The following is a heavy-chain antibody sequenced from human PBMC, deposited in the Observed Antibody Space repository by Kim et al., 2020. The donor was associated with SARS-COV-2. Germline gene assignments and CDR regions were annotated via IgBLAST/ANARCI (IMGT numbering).Heavy chain of an antibody. J-gene: IGHJ4*02. CDR3: ARVLNSGYSDY. CDR2: IHYSGST. Sequence: SETLSLTCSVSGGSISSYYWTWIRLPPGKGLEWIGYIHYSGSTKYNPSLKKRITISVDTSRNEFSLRMSSVTAADTAIYYCARVLNSGYSDYWGQGILVTVSS. V-gene: IGHV4-59*01. CDR1: GGSISSYY. D-gene: IGHD3-22*01.